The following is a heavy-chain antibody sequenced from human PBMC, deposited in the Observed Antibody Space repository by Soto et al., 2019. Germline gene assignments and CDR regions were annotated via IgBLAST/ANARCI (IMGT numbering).Heavy chain of an antibody. Sequence: ASVKVSCKACGYSITSYDINWVRQATGQGLEWMGWMNPNSGNTGYAQKFQGRVTMTRNTSISTAYMELSSLRSEDTAVYYCARVGSTEDAFDIWGQGTMVTVSS. CDR2: MNPNSGNT. D-gene: IGHD2-2*01. J-gene: IGHJ3*02. CDR3: ARVGSTEDAFDI. CDR1: GYSITSYD. V-gene: IGHV1-8*01.